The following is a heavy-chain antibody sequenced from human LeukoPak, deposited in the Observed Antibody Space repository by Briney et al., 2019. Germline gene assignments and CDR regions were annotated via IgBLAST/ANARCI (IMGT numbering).Heavy chain of an antibody. CDR1: GFTFSSYT. CDR2: TTSSGKTI. Sequence: PGGSLRLSCAASGFTFSSYTMNWVRQAPGKGLEWVSYTTSSGKTIYYADSVKGRFTISRDNAKNSLYLQMNSLRAEDTAVYFCAGRDVYNSAFWGQGTLVTVSS. V-gene: IGHV3-48*04. D-gene: IGHD5-24*01. J-gene: IGHJ4*02. CDR3: AGRDVYNSAF.